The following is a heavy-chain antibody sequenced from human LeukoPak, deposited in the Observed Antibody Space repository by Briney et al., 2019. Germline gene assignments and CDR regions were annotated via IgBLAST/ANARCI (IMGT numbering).Heavy chain of an antibody. V-gene: IGHV3-48*03. CDR1: GFTFSSYE. J-gene: IGHJ4*02. D-gene: IGHD3-10*01. CDR3: ARQYYYGSGDY. CDR2: ISSSGSTL. Sequence: GGSLRLSCAASGFTFSSYEMNWVRQAPGKGLEGVSYISSSGSTLYYADSVKGRFTISRDNAKNSLYLQMNSLRAEDTAVYYCARQYYYGSGDYWGQGTLVTVSS.